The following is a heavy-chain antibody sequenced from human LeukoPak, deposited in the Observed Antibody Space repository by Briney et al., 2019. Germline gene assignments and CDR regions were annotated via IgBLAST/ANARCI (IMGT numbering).Heavy chain of an antibody. D-gene: IGHD6-19*01. V-gene: IGHV1-24*01. J-gene: IGHJ4*02. CDR1: GYTLTELS. CDR3: AIRSTQWLVVDY. CDR2: FDPEDGET. Sequence: ASVKVSCKVSGYTLTELSMHWVRQAPGKGLEWMGGFDPEDGETIYAQKFQGRVAMTEDTSTDTAYMELSSLRSEDTAVYYCAIRSTQWLVVDYWGQGTLVTVSS.